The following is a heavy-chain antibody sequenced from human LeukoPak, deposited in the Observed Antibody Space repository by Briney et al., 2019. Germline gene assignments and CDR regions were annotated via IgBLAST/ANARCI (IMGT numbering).Heavy chain of an antibody. D-gene: IGHD3-10*01. CDR2: INPSGGST. V-gene: IGHV1-46*01. Sequence: ASVKVSCKVSAYTFTSYYMHWVRQAPGQGLEWMGIINPSGGSTSYAQKFQGRVTMTRDMSTSTVYMELSSLRSEDTAVYYCAREFGELGFDYWGQGTLVTVSS. CDR1: AYTFTSYY. CDR3: AREFGELGFDY. J-gene: IGHJ4*02.